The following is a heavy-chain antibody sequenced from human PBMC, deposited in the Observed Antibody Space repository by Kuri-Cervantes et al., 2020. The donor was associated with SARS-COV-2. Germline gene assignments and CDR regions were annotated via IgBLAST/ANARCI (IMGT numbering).Heavy chain of an antibody. CDR2: ISGSGGST. J-gene: IGHJ4*02. CDR1: RFSFGSYA. Sequence: GESLKISCAASRFSFGSYAMGWIRQAPGKGLEWVSAISGSGGSTYYADSVKGRFTISRDNSKNTLYLQMNSLRADDTAVYYCAKGTRSSGYYCGLDFWGQGTLVTVSS. V-gene: IGHV3-23*01. CDR3: AKGTRSSGYYCGLDF. D-gene: IGHD3-22*01.